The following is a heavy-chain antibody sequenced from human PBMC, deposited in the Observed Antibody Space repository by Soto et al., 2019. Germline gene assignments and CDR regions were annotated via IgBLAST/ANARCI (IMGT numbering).Heavy chain of an antibody. CDR1: GFTFNDHY. CDR2: ISSDSIYT. V-gene: IGHV3-11*06. CDR3: ARDSAGSGLDYGMDV. Sequence: QVQLVESGGGLVKPGGSLRLSCAASGFTFNDHYMTWIRQAPGKGLEWVSFISSDSIYTNSADSVKGRFTISRDNAKNLLYLQMGSLRVEGTAVYYCARDSAGSGLDYGMDVWGQGTTVAVSS. D-gene: IGHD3-10*01. J-gene: IGHJ6*02.